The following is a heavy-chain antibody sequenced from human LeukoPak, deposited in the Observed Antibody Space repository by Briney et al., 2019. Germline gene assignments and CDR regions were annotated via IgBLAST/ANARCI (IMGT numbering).Heavy chain of an antibody. D-gene: IGHD2-21*01. CDR1: GFTFSSNG. V-gene: IGHV3-23*01. CDR3: AKELVSPLRPGAFDI. CDR2: ISGSGGST. J-gene: IGHJ3*02. Sequence: QTGGSLRLSCAASGFTFSSNGMNWVRQAPGKGLEWVSAISGSGGSTYYADSVKGRFTISRDNSKNTLYLQMNSLRAEDTAVYYCAKELVSPLRPGAFDIWGQGTMVTVSS.